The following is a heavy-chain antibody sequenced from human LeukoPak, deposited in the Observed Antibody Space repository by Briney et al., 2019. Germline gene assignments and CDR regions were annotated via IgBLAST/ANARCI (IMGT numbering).Heavy chain of an antibody. J-gene: IGHJ4*02. V-gene: IGHV3-21*01. CDR1: GFIFSSYS. CDR3: ARGGDYGDAPLIDY. D-gene: IGHD4-17*01. Sequence: GGSLRLSCAASGFIFSSYSMNWVRQAPGKGLEWVSFISSSSSYIYYADSVKGRFTISRDNAKNSLYLQMNSLRAEDTAVYYCARGGDYGDAPLIDYWGQGTLVTVSS. CDR2: ISSSSSYI.